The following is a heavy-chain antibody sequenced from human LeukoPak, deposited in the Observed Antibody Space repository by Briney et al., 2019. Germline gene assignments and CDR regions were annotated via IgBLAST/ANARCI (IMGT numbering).Heavy chain of an antibody. CDR3: ARDKVTY. CDR2: INKDGSEK. CDR1: GFTFSNYY. Sequence: GGSLRLFCAASGFTFSNYYMSWVRQAPGKGLEWVAHINKDGSEKYYVDSVKGRFTISRDNAKNSLYLQMNSLRVEDTAVYYCARDKVTYWGRGTLVTVSS. V-gene: IGHV3-7*01. J-gene: IGHJ4*02.